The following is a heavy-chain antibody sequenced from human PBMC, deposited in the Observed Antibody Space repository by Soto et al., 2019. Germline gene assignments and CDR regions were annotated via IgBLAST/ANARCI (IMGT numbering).Heavy chain of an antibody. CDR2: ISHSGRT. CDR1: GASLRSGSYY. J-gene: IGHJ4*02. Sequence: KASETLSLTCTVSGASLRSGSYYWSWIRQPPGKGLEWIGYISHSGRTNYDPSLKSRLTMSVDTSQNQFSLQLNSVTAADTAGYYCSYGSSVDDWRQGTIVTVSS. D-gene: IGHD3-10*01. CDR3: SYGSSVDD. V-gene: IGHV4-61*01.